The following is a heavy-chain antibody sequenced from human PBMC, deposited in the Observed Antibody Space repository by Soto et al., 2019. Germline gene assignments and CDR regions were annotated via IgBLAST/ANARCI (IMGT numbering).Heavy chain of an antibody. CDR1: RFTFDNYA. D-gene: IGHD1-26*01. V-gene: IGHV3-30-3*01. J-gene: IGHJ4*02. CDR3: ARGKGGSYGTLRDGFDY. CDR2: ISYDGANK. Sequence: QVQLVESGGGVVQPGRSLSLSCAASRFTFDNYAMHWVRQAPGKGLEWVAVISYDGANKYYADSVKGRFTISRDNSKNTLHLQMNSLRAEDTAVYYCARGKGGSYGTLRDGFDYWGQGTLATVS.